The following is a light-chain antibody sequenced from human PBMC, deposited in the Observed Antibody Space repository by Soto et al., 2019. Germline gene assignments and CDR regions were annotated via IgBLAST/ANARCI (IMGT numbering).Light chain of an antibody. J-gene: IGKJ3*01. CDR1: HDITSY. V-gene: IGKV1-33*01. CDR2: DAS. CDR3: QTGDYLPI. Sequence: DIQMTQSPSSLSASVGDRVTITCQASHDITSYLNWYQHKPGKAPKLLIYDASILEAGVPSRFSGSGSGTDFTFAISRLQPEDVETYYCQTGDYLPIFGPGTTVDFQ.